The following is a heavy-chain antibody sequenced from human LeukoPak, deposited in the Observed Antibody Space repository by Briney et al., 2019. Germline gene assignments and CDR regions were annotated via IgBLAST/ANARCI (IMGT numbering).Heavy chain of an antibody. Sequence: SETLSLTCAVSGGSINSDYWWTWVRQPPGKGLEWIGEINHSGSTNYNPSLKSRVTISVDTSKNQFSLKLSSVTAADTAVYYCARGRGAAAGRIVTFDYWGQGTLVTVSS. CDR3: ARGRGAAAGRIVTFDY. D-gene: IGHD6-13*01. CDR2: INHSGST. J-gene: IGHJ4*02. CDR1: GGSINSDYW. V-gene: IGHV4-4*02.